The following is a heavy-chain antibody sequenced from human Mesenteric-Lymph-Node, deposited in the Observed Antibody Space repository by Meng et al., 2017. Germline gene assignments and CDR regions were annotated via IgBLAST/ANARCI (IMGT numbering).Heavy chain of an antibody. J-gene: IGHJ5*02. D-gene: IGHD3-10*01. CDR1: GGSISSGGYY. CDR3: ARASYGSGSPLGESWFDP. Sequence: GPLQGSGPGLVKPSQTLSLTCTVSGGSISSGGYYWSWIRQHPGKGLEWIGYIHSSGSTYYNPSLRSRLTISVDTSKNQFSLKLSSVTAADTAVYYCARASYGSGSPLGESWFDPWGQGTLVTVSS. CDR2: IHSSGST. V-gene: IGHV4-31*03.